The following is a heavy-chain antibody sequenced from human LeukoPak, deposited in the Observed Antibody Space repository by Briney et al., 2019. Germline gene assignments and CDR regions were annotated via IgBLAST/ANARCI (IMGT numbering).Heavy chain of an antibody. V-gene: IGHV3-30*18. J-gene: IGHJ3*02. CDR2: ISYDGSNK. CDR1: GFTFSSYG. D-gene: IGHD2-2*01. Sequence: GRSLRLSCAASGFTFSSYGMHWVRQAPGKGLEWVAVISYDGSNKYYADSVKGRFTISRDNSKNTLYLQMNSLRAEDTAVYYCAKFGYFSSTSCYDAFDIWGQGTMVTVSS. CDR3: AKFGYFSSTSCYDAFDI.